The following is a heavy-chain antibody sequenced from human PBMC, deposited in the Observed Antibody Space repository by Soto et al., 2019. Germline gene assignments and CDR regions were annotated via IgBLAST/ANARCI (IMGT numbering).Heavy chain of an antibody. CDR2: ISGSGGST. Sequence: EVQLLESGGGLVQPGGSLRLSCAASGFTFSSYAMSWVRQAPGKGLEWVSAISGSGGSTYYADSVKGRFTISRDNSKNTVYLQMNSLRAEDTAVYYCAEDHSDDTFWYFDYWGQGTLVTVFS. J-gene: IGHJ4*02. CDR1: GFTFSSYA. CDR3: AEDHSDDTFWYFDY. D-gene: IGHD3-16*01. V-gene: IGHV3-23*01.